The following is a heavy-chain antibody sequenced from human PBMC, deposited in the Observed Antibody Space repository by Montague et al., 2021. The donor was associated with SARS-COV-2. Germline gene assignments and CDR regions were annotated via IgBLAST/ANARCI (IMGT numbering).Heavy chain of an antibody. V-gene: IGHV4-39*02. Sequence: SETLSLTCAVSGDSITSSTYYWAWIRQLPGKGLVWIGSFYYTGITYYNPSLRSRVTMSVDTSKKHFSLNLNSVTAADTAVYYCARGRSGVFNPLADWGQGTLVTVSS. D-gene: IGHD3-3*01. CDR3: ARGRSGVFNPLAD. CDR2: FYYTGIT. CDR1: GDSITSSTYY. J-gene: IGHJ4*02.